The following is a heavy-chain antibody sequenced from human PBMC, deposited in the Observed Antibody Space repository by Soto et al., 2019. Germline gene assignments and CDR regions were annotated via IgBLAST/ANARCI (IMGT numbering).Heavy chain of an antibody. J-gene: IGHJ4*02. CDR3: ARVPDD. CDR1: GGSISSGGYS. CDR2: MYHSGST. D-gene: IGHD2-2*01. Sequence: SETLSLTCAVSGGSISSGGYSWSWILQPPGKGLEWIGYMYHSGSTYYNPSLKSRVTISIDRSKNQFSLKLSSVTAADTAVYYCARVPDDWGQGTLGTGSS. V-gene: IGHV4-30-2*01.